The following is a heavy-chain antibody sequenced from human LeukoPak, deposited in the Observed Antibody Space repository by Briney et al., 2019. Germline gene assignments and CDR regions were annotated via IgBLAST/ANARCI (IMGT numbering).Heavy chain of an antibody. CDR2: IYTSGST. Sequence: SETLSLTCTVSGGSISSGSYYWSWIRQPAGKGLEWIGRIYTSGSTNYNPSLKSRVTISVDTSKNQFSLKLSSVTAADTAVYYCASFRPGGSGSYPPPFDYWGQGTLVTVSS. J-gene: IGHJ4*02. CDR1: GGSISSGSYY. CDR3: ASFRPGGSGSYPPPFDY. D-gene: IGHD3-10*01. V-gene: IGHV4-61*02.